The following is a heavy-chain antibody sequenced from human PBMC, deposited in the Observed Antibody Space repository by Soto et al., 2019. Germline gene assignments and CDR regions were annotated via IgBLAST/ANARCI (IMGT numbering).Heavy chain of an antibody. Sequence: QVQLVQSGAEVKKPGSSVKVSCKASGGTFSSYAISWVRQAPGQGLEWMGGIIPIFGTANYAQKFQGRVTITADESTSTDYMELPSLRSEDTAVYYCARGHYGILTGWAGEYYFDYWGQGTLVTVSS. D-gene: IGHD3-9*01. CDR3: ARGHYGILTGWAGEYYFDY. J-gene: IGHJ4*02. CDR2: IIPIFGTA. V-gene: IGHV1-69*01. CDR1: GGTFSSYA.